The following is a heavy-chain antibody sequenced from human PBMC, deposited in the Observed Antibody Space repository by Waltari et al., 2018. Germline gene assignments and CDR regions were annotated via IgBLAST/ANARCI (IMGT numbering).Heavy chain of an antibody. CDR2: ISSSGSTI. CDR3: ARDGMATYYKPPVAGVSNWFDP. J-gene: IGHJ5*02. D-gene: IGHD5-12*01. Sequence: GLEWVSYISSSGSTIYYADSVKGRFTISRDNAKNSLYLQMNSLRAEDTAVYYCARDGMATYYKPPVAGVSNWFDPWGQGTLVTVSS. V-gene: IGHV3-11*01.